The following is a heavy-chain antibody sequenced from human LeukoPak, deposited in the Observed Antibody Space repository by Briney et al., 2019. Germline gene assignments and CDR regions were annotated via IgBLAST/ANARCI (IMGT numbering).Heavy chain of an antibody. V-gene: IGHV3-23*01. CDR3: AKGIFEAFDAFDI. CDR2: ISGSGGST. CDR1: GFTFSSYA. D-gene: IGHD3-3*01. J-gene: IGHJ3*02. Sequence: GSLRLYCAASGFTFSSYAMSWVRPAPGKGLEWVSAISGSGGSTYYADPVKGRFTISRDNSKNTLYLQMNSLRAEDTAVYYCAKGIFEAFDAFDIWGQGTMVTVSS.